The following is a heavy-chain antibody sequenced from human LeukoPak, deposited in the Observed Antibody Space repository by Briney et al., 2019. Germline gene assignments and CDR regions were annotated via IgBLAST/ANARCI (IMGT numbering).Heavy chain of an antibody. Sequence: GGSLRLSCAASGFTFSSYAMSWVRQAPGKGLEWVSAISGSGGSTYYADSVKGRFTISRDNSKNTLYLQMNSLRAEDTAVYYCAKDTHYDILTGYENWGQGTLVTVSS. CDR2: ISGSGGST. CDR3: AKDTHYDILTGYEN. J-gene: IGHJ4*02. V-gene: IGHV3-23*01. D-gene: IGHD3-9*01. CDR1: GFTFSSYA.